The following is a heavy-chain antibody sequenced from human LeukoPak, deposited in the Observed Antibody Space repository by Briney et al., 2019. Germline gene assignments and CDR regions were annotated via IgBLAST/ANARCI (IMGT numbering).Heavy chain of an antibody. CDR1: GFTVSNNY. J-gene: IGHJ4*02. CDR2: IYSGGST. V-gene: IGHV3-66*01. D-gene: IGHD4-17*01. CDR3: ATCKYGDCFFDY. Sequence: GGSLRLSCIASGFTVSNNYMSWVRQAPGKGLEWVSVIYSGGSTSYADSVKGRFTISRDNSKNTLYLQMNSLRAEDTAVYYCATCKYGDCFFDYWGQGTLVTVSS.